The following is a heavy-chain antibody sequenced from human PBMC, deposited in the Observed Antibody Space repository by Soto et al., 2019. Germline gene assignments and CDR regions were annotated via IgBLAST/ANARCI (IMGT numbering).Heavy chain of an antibody. Sequence: PSETLSLTCTVSGGSISSGGYYWSWVRQPPGKGLEWIGEIYHSGSTNYNPSLKSRVTISVDKSKNQFSLKLSSVTAADTAVYYCASITMIVVGAFDIWGQGTMVTVSS. V-gene: IGHV4-39*07. CDR3: ASITMIVVGAFDI. J-gene: IGHJ3*02. D-gene: IGHD3-22*01. CDR2: IYHSGST. CDR1: GGSISSGGYY.